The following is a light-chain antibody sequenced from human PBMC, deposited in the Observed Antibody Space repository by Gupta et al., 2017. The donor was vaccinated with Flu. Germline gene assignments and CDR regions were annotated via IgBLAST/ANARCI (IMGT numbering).Light chain of an antibody. J-gene: IGLJ2*01. CDR2: KDS. CDR1: ALPKQY. CDR3: QSADSSVV. V-gene: IGLV3-25*02. Sequence: SYELTQPPSVSVSTGQTARITCSGDALPKQYAYWYQQKPGQAPVLVIYKDSERPSGIPERFSGSSSGTTVTLTISGVQAEDEADYYCQSADSSVVFGGGTKLTVL.